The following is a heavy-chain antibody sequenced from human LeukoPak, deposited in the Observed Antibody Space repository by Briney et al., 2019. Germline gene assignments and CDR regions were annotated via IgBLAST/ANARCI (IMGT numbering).Heavy chain of an antibody. CDR1: GYTFTSYG. Sequence: ASVKVSCKASGYTFTSYGISWVRQAPGQGLEWMGWISAYNGNTDYAQKVQGRVSMTTDTSTSTAYMELRSLRSDDTAVYYCARGFSPLTPRAFDYWGQGTLVTVSS. V-gene: IGHV1-18*01. D-gene: IGHD3-16*01. J-gene: IGHJ4*02. CDR2: ISAYNGNT. CDR3: ARGFSPLTPRAFDY.